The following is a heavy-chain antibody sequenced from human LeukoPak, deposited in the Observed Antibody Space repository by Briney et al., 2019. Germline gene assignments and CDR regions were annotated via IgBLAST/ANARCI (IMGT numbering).Heavy chain of an antibody. Sequence: GGSLRLSCAGSGFSFSSYGMHWVRQPPGKGLEWVAVISNDGSIKYYADSVKGRFTISRDNSENTLYLQMNSLRTEDTAVYSRARDDSGYDFASRGQGTLVTVSS. CDR2: ISNDGSIK. V-gene: IGHV3-30*03. CDR3: ARDDSGYDFAS. CDR1: GFSFSSYG. D-gene: IGHD5-12*01. J-gene: IGHJ4*02.